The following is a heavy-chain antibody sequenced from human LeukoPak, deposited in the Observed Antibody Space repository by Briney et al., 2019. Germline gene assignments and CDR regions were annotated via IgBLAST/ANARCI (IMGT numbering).Heavy chain of an antibody. CDR3: ARDRRSNDLDP. CDR1: GYTFTGYY. J-gene: IGHJ5*02. V-gene: IGHV1-2*02. CDR2: ISPNSGGT. Sequence: ASVKVSCKASGYTFTGYYMHWVRQAPGQGLEWMGWISPNSGGTKYARKLQGRVTMTRDTSISTAYMELSRLRSDDTAMYYCARDRRSNDLDPWGQGTLVTVSS. D-gene: IGHD1-1*01.